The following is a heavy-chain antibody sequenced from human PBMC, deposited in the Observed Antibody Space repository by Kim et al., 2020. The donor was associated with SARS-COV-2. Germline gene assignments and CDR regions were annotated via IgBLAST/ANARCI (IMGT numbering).Heavy chain of an antibody. V-gene: IGHV3-33*05. CDR3: AREPLAVAGTFYAFDI. D-gene: IGHD6-19*01. CDR1: GFTFSSYG. J-gene: IGHJ3*02. CDR2: ISYDGSNK. Sequence: GGSLRLSCAASGFTFSSYGMHWVRQAPGKGLEWVAVISYDGSNKYYADSVKGRFTISRDNSKNTLYLQMNSLRAEDTAVYYCAREPLAVAGTFYAFDIWGQGTMVTVSS.